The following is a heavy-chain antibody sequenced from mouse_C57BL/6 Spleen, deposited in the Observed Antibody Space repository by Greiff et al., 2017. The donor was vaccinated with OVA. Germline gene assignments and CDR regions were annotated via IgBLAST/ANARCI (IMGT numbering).Heavy chain of an antibody. D-gene: IGHD1-1*01. Sequence: EVQLQQSGAELVRPGASVKLSCTASGFNIKDDYMHWVKQRPEQGLEWIGWIDPENGDPEYASKFQGKATITADTSSNTAYLQLSSLTSEDTAVYYCTTRNYGSSFAYWGQGTLVTVSA. CDR2: IDPENGDP. CDR1: GFNIKDDY. V-gene: IGHV14-4*01. CDR3: TTRNYGSSFAY. J-gene: IGHJ3*01.